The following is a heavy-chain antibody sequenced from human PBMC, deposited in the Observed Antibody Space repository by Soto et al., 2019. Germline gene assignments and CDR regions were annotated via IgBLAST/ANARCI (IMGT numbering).Heavy chain of an antibody. CDR2: IYYSGST. D-gene: IGHD1-1*01. CDR1: GGSISSGGYY. Sequence: LSLTCTVSGGSISSGGYYWSWIRQHPGKGLEWIGYIYYSGSTYYNPSLKSRVTISVDTSKNQFSLKLSSVTAADTAVYYCARGSRGYHYYGMDVWAKGPRSPST. J-gene: IGHJ6*02. V-gene: IGHV4-31*03. CDR3: ARGSRGYHYYGMDV.